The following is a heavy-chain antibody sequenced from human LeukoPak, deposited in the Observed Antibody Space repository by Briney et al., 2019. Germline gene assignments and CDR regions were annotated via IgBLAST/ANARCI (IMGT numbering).Heavy chain of an antibody. J-gene: IGHJ5*02. D-gene: IGHD3-22*01. CDR1: GGTFSSYA. Sequence: SVKVSCKASGGTFSSYAISWVRQAPGQGLEWMGGIIPIFGTANYAQKFQGRGTITADESTSTAYMELSSLRSEDTAVYYCARERTMIVVVPPPYNWFDPWGQGTLVTVSS. CDR2: IIPIFGTA. CDR3: ARERTMIVVVPPPYNWFDP. V-gene: IGHV1-69*13.